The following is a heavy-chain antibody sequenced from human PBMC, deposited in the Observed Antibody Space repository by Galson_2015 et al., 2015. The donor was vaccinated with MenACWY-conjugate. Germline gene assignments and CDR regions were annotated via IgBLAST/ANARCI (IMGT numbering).Heavy chain of an antibody. V-gene: IGHV6-1*01. CDR3: ARVRGGSHNWVDP. Sequence: CAISGDCVPSNSAAWNWIRQSPSRGLEWLGRTYYRSKWYNDYAVSVKSRITINPDTSKNQFSLHLNSVTPEDTAVYYCARVRGGSHNWVDPWGQGTLVTVSS. CDR1: GDCVPSNSAA. CDR2: TYYRSKWYN. D-gene: IGHD2-15*01. J-gene: IGHJ5*02.